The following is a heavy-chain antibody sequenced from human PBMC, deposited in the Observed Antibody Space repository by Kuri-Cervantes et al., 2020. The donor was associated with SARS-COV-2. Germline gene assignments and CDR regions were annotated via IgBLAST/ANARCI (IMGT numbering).Heavy chain of an antibody. J-gene: IGHJ4*02. CDR2: IIPILGTA. CDR3: AEGAYDYVWGSYRHPPPLLF. Sequence: KISCAASGGTFSSYAISWVRQAPGQGLEWMGRIIPILGTANYAQKFQGRVTITADESTSTAYMELSSLRSEDTAVYYCAEGAYDYVWGSYRHPPPLLFWGQGTLVTVSS. V-gene: IGHV1-69*11. D-gene: IGHD3-16*02. CDR1: GGTFSSYA.